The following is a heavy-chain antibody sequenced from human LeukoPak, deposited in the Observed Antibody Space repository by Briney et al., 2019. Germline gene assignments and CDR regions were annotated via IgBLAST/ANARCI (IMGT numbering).Heavy chain of an antibody. D-gene: IGHD6-19*01. Sequence: GGSLRLSCAASGFTFSSYGMHWVRQAPGKGLEWVAFIRYDGSNKYYADSVKGRLTISRDNAKNSLYLQMNSLRAEDTAVYYCARVYSSGRTRWGQGTLVTVSS. CDR3: ARVYSSGRTR. CDR2: IRYDGSNK. J-gene: IGHJ4*02. CDR1: GFTFSSYG. V-gene: IGHV3-30*02.